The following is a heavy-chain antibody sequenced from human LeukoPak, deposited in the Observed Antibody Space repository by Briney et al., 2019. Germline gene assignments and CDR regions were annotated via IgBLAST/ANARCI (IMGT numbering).Heavy chain of an antibody. V-gene: IGHV4-34*01. J-gene: IGHJ5*02. Sequence: SETLSLTCADYGGSFSGYYWSWIRQPPGKGLEWIGEINHSGSTNYNPSLKSRVTISVDTSKNQFSLKLSSVTAADTAVYYCAREVFYGSGCYPAWFDPWGQGTLVTVSS. CDR2: INHSGST. D-gene: IGHD3-10*01. CDR1: GGSFSGYY. CDR3: AREVFYGSGCYPAWFDP.